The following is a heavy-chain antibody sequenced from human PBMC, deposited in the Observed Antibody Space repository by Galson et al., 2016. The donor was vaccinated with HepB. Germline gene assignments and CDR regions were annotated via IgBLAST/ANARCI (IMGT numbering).Heavy chain of an antibody. CDR3: ARALLYEQPTPWGMDV. D-gene: IGHD3-3*01. CDR2: TSYRSRWYT. J-gene: IGHJ6*02. Sequence: CAISGDSVSSNSAAWNWIRQSPSRGLEWLGWTSYRSRWYTDYALSVKSRININADTSKNQFSLQLNSVTPEDTAVYYCARALLYEQPTPWGMDVWGQGTTVIVSS. CDR1: GDSVSSNSAA. V-gene: IGHV6-1*01.